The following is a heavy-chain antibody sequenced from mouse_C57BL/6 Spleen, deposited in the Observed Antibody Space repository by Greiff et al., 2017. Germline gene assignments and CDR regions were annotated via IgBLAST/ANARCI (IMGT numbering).Heavy chain of an antibody. J-gene: IGHJ4*01. CDR2: INPNNGGT. CDR3: ARIYYDYDEGYYYAMDY. Sequence: EVQLQQSGPELVKPGASVMIPCKASGYTFTDYNMDWVKQSHGKSLEWIGDINPNNGGTIYNQKFKGKATLTVDKSSSTAYMELRSLTSEDTAVYYCARIYYDYDEGYYYAMDYWGQGTSVTVSS. D-gene: IGHD2-4*01. CDR1: GYTFTDYN. V-gene: IGHV1-18*01.